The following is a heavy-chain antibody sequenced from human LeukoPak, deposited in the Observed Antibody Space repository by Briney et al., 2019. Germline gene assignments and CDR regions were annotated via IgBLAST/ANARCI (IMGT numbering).Heavy chain of an antibody. V-gene: IGHV3-30*02. CDR3: AKDGVPDYSIGWFDP. D-gene: IGHD4-11*01. J-gene: IGHJ5*02. CDR1: GFTFSSYG. CDR2: IRYDGSNK. Sequence: PGGSLRLSCAASGFTFSSYGMHWVRQAPGKGLEWVAFIRYDGSNKYYADSVKGRFTISRDNSKNTLYLQMNSLRAEDTAVYYCAKDGVPDYSIGWFDPWGQGTLVTVSS.